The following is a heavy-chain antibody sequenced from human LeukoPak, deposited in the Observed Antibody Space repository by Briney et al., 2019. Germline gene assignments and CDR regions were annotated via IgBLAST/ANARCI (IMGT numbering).Heavy chain of an antibody. Sequence: GGSLRLSCAASGFTFSSYAMSWVRQAPGKGLEWVSVISGSGGSTYYADSVKGRFTISRDNSKNTLYLQMNSLRAEDTAVYYCATAIVVVPAAMAPAWFDPWGQGTLVTVSS. CDR1: GFTFSSYA. J-gene: IGHJ5*02. V-gene: IGHV3-23*01. CDR3: ATAIVVVPAAMAPAWFDP. D-gene: IGHD2-2*01. CDR2: ISGSGGST.